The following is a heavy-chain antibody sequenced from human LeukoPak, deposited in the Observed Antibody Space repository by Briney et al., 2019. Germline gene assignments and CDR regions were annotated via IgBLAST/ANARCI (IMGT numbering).Heavy chain of an antibody. CDR3: ARVYAGSYPTSTNWFDP. V-gene: IGHV4-31*03. J-gene: IGHJ5*02. Sequence: SETLSLTCTVSGGSISSGGYYWSWIRQHPGKGLEWIGYIYYSGSTYYNPSLKSRVTISVDTSKNQFSLKLSSVTAADTAVYYCARVYAGSYPTSTNWFDPWGQGTLVTVSP. CDR1: GGSISSGGYY. CDR2: IYYSGST. D-gene: IGHD3-10*01.